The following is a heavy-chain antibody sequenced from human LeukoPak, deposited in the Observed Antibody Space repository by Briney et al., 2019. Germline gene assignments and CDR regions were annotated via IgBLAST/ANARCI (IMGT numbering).Heavy chain of an antibody. Sequence: PGGSLRLSCAASGFTFDAYWMSWVRQAPGKGLEWVANIKQDGNEKYYVESVKGRFTIYRDNAKNSLYLQMNSLRADDTAVYYCARGPLTQNDYWGQGTLVAVSS. CDR3: ARGPLTQNDY. J-gene: IGHJ4*02. CDR1: GFTFDAYW. CDR2: IKQDGNEK. V-gene: IGHV3-7*04. D-gene: IGHD1-14*01.